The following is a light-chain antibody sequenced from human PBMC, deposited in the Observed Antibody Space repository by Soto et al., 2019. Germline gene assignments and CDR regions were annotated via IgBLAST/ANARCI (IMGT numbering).Light chain of an antibody. CDR3: YEYGSTFWT. Sequence: EIVVTQSPGTLSLSPGERATLSCRASQSVSSSYLAWYQQKPGQAPRLLIFGASSRATGIPDRFSGSGSGKDFTVTISRLAPQDIAVYYLYEYGSTFWTLGQGTXV. J-gene: IGKJ1*01. V-gene: IGKV3-20*01. CDR1: QSVSSSY. CDR2: GAS.